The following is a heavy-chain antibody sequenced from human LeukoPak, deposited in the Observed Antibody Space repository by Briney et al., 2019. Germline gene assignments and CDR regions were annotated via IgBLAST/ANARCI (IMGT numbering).Heavy chain of an antibody. Sequence: GGSLRLSCAASGFTLNSYTMDWVRQAPGKGLEWVSSISSVSSYKYYADSVKGRFTISRDNAKNSLYLQMNSLRADDTAVYYCARESTLAGGYYFDYWGQGTLVTVSS. CDR2: ISSVSSYK. CDR3: ARESTLAGGYYFDY. D-gene: IGHD2-2*01. J-gene: IGHJ4*02. CDR1: GFTLNSYT. V-gene: IGHV3-21*01.